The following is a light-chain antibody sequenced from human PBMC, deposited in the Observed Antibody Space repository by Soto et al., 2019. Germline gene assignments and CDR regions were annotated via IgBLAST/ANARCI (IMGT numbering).Light chain of an antibody. Sequence: DIVMTQSPDSLAVSLGERATINCKSSQSVLYSSNNQNYLAWYQQKPGQPPKLLIYWASTRESGVPDRFSGSGSGTDFTLTISSLQAEDVAVYYCQQYYSTPRFTFGPGTKVDIK. CDR1: QSVLYSSNNQNY. CDR2: WAS. J-gene: IGKJ3*01. CDR3: QQYYSTPRFT. V-gene: IGKV4-1*01.